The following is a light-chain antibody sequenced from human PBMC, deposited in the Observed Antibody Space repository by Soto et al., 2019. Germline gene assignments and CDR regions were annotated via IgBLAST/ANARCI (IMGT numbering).Light chain of an antibody. CDR3: QQGHNWPLT. V-gene: IGKV3-15*01. CDR1: QSINSE. CDR2: GAS. J-gene: IGKJ2*01. Sequence: EIVMTQSPATLSLSPGERAALSCRASQSINSELAWYQQKPGQTPRLLIYGASTRATGVPARFTGSESGSEFNLTIRGLQSEDFAVYYCQQGHNWPLTFGQGTRLEI.